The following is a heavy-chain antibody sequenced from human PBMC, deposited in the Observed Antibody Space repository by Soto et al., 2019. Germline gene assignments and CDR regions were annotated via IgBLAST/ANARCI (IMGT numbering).Heavy chain of an antibody. CDR2: ISGSGGST. V-gene: IGHV3-23*01. CDR3: AKDLMAVSEPRNPGLVVVAIFDY. Sequence: PGGSLRLSCAASGFTFSSYAMSWVRQAPGKGLEWVSAISGSGGSTYYADSVKGRFTISRDNSKNTLYLQMNSLRAEDTAVYYCAKDLMAVSEPRNPGLVVVAIFDYWGQGTLVTVSS. CDR1: GFTFSSYA. J-gene: IGHJ4*02. D-gene: IGHD2-15*01.